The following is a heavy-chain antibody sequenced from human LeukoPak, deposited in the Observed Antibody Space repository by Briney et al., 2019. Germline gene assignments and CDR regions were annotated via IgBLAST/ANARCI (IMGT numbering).Heavy chain of an antibody. CDR2: IYYSGST. CDR1: GGSISSYY. CDR3: ARAMVRGVIPDY. Sequence: SETLSLTCTVSGGSISSYYWSWIRQPPGKGLEWIGYIYYSGSTNYNPSLKSRVTISVDTSKNQSSLKLSSVTAADTAVYYCARAMVRGVIPDYWGQGTLVTVSS. J-gene: IGHJ4*02. V-gene: IGHV4-59*01. D-gene: IGHD3-10*01.